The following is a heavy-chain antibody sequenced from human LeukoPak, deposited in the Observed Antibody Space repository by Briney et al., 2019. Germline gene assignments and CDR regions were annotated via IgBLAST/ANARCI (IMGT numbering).Heavy chain of an antibody. CDR2: ISISTTYI. V-gene: IGHV3-21*06. D-gene: IGHD3-10*01. J-gene: IGHJ4*02. CDR3: ARERFHGSGAPKNDY. CDR1: GIIFSDHS. Sequence: GALKLSCAASGIIFSDHSMNLGRPAPGKGLEWVSSISISTTYIDYADSVKGRFTISRDNAKNSLYLQMNSLRVDDTAVYYCARERFHGSGAPKNDYWGQGTLVTVSS.